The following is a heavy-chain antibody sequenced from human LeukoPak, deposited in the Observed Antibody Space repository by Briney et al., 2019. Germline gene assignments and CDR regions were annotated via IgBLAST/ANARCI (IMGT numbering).Heavy chain of an antibody. J-gene: IGHJ6*03. CDR2: ISSSSSYI. D-gene: IGHD3-10*01. Sequence: PGGSLRLSCAASGFTFSSYSMNWVRQAPGKGLEWVSSISSSSSYIYYADSEKDRFTISRDNAKNSLYLQMNSLRAEDTAVYYCARDSSLLWFGEYHLYYYYMDVWGKGTTVTVSS. V-gene: IGHV3-21*01. CDR1: GFTFSSYS. CDR3: ARDSSLLWFGEYHLYYYYMDV.